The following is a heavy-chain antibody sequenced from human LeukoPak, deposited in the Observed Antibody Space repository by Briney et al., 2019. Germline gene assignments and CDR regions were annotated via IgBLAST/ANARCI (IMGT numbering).Heavy chain of an antibody. V-gene: IGHV3-23*01. Sequence: GGSLRLSCAASGFTFTNSALSWVRQAPGKGLEWASVISGWAGTTYYAPSVKGRFTISRDNSKNTLYLQMDSLRAEDTALYYCAKAAGYSSQTAYSWGQGTLVTVSS. CDR2: ISGWAGTT. CDR3: AKAAGYSSQTAYS. D-gene: IGHD5-18*01. CDR1: GFTFTNSA. J-gene: IGHJ4*02.